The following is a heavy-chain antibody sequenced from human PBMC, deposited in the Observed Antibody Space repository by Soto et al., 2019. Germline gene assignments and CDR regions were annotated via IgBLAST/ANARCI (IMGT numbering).Heavy chain of an antibody. CDR2: ISYDGSNK. Sequence: QVQLVESGGGVVQPGRSLRLSCAASGFTFSSYAMHWVRQAPGKGLEWVAVISYDGSNKYYADSVKGRFTIARDNSKNTLYLQMTSLRAEXXXXXXXXXXXXXXXXXXXXXWGQGSLVTVAS. V-gene: IGHV3-30-3*01. CDR3: XXXXXXXXXXXXXX. CDR1: GFTFSSYA. J-gene: IGHJ1*01.